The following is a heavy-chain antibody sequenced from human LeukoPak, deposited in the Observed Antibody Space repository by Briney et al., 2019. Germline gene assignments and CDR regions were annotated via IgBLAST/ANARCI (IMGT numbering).Heavy chain of an antibody. CDR1: GGSISSGGYY. CDR2: IYYSGST. CDR3: ARPADIAVAGPEASDAFDI. Sequence: PSETLSLTCTVSGGSISSGGYYWSWIRQHPGKGLEWIGYIYYSGSTYYNPSLKSRVTISVDTSKNQFSLKLSSVTAADTAVYYCARPADIAVAGPEASDAFDIWGQGTMVTVSS. D-gene: IGHD6-19*01. V-gene: IGHV4-31*03. J-gene: IGHJ3*02.